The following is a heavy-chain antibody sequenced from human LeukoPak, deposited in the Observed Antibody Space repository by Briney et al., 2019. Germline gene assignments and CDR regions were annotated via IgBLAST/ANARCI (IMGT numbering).Heavy chain of an antibody. V-gene: IGHV4-4*07. J-gene: IGHJ4*02. CDR3: ARGIGWFGNYYFDY. CDR2: IYTSGST. Sequence: PSEALSLTCTVSGGSISNYYWSWIRQPAGKGLEWIGRIYTSGSTNYNPSLKSRVTMSLDTSKNQFSLKLSSVTAADTAVYYCARGIGWFGNYYFDYWGQGTLVTVSS. CDR1: GGSISNYY. D-gene: IGHD3-10*01.